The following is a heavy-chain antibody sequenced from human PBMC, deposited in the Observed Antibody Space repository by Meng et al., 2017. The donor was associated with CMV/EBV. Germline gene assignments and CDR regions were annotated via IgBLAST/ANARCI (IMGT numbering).Heavy chain of an antibody. CDR2: IIPILGIA. D-gene: IGHD4-11*01. V-gene: IGHV1-69*10. CDR3: ARSTVTRRGPGAPNYYYYGMDV. Sequence: SVKVSCKASGGTFSSYAISWVRQAPGRGLEWMGGIIPILGIANYAQKFQGRVTITADKSTSTAYMELSSLRSEDTAVYYCARSTVTRRGPGAPNYYYYGMDVWGQGTTVTVSS. J-gene: IGHJ6*02. CDR1: GGTFSSYA.